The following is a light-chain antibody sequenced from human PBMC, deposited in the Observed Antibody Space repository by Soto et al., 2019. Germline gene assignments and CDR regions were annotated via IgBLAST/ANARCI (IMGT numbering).Light chain of an antibody. Sequence: QAVLTQPPSASGTPGQRVTISCSGSSYNIGSNYVYWYQQLPGTAPKVLIYRSNQRPSGVPDRFSGSKSGTSASLAISGLRSEDEADYYCAAWDDSLSGQVFGGGTKLTVL. CDR3: AAWDDSLSGQV. J-gene: IGLJ3*02. V-gene: IGLV1-47*01. CDR2: RSN. CDR1: SYNIGSNY.